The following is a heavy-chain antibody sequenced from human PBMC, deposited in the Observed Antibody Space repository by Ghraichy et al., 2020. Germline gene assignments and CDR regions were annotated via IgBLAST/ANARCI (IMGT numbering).Heavy chain of an antibody. CDR3: ARYGPIEPGWFDP. CDR2: NT. Sequence: NTKYNPSLESRATISVDTSKKQFSLKLASVTTADTAVYYCARYGPIEPGWFDPWGQG. V-gene: IGHV4-59*01. J-gene: IGHJ5*02. D-gene: IGHD3-10*01.